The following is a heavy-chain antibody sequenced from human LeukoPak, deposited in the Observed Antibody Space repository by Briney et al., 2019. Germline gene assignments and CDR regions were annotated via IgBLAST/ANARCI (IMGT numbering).Heavy chain of an antibody. Sequence: PGGSLRLSCAASGFTLSSYAMSWVRQAPEKGLEWVSTISCSGGGTYDADSVKGRFTISRDDSKNTLYLQMNSLRAEDTAVYYCAKDLGRYRNNYFDYWGQGTLVTVSS. CDR2: ISCSGGGT. V-gene: IGHV3-23*01. CDR3: AKDLGRYRNNYFDY. CDR1: GFTLSSYA. J-gene: IGHJ4*02. D-gene: IGHD1-26*01.